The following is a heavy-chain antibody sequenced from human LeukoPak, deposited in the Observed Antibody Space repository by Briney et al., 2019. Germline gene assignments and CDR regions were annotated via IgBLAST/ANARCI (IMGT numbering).Heavy chain of an antibody. CDR1: GFTFSSYE. V-gene: IGHV3-23*01. Sequence: GGSLRLSCAASGFTFSSYEMNWVRQAPGKGLEWVSAISGSGGSTYYADSVKGRFTISRDNSKNTLYLQMNSLRAEDTAVYYCAKYHYDILTGYGSWGQGTLVTVSS. J-gene: IGHJ5*02. D-gene: IGHD3-9*01. CDR2: ISGSGGST. CDR3: AKYHYDILTGYGS.